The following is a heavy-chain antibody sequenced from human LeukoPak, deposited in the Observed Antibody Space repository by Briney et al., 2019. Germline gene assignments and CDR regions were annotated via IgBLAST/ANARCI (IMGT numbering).Heavy chain of an antibody. Sequence: PGRSLRLSCAASGFTFSSYGMHWVRQAPGKGLEWVAVIWYDGSNKYYADSVKGRFTISRDNSKNTLYLQMNSLRAEDTAVYYCAREALPGYCSSTTCAFDYWGQGTLVTVSS. V-gene: IGHV3-33*01. CDR1: GFTFSSYG. CDR2: IWYDGSNK. CDR3: AREALPGYCSSTTCAFDY. J-gene: IGHJ4*02. D-gene: IGHD2-2*01.